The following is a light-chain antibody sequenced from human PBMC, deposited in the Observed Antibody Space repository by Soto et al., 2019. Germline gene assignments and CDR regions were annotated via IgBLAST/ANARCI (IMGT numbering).Light chain of an antibody. J-gene: IGKJ4*01. V-gene: IGKV3-20*01. CDR2: GAS. Sequence: IVWTQSPGTMSLSPGARSTLPSRARQRVRRRYLAWYQQKPGQTPRLLIYGASSRATGIPDRFSGSGSGIDCTLTISRLEPEDFAVYDCQQYGSTPPTFGGVTKVEIK. CDR1: QRVRRRY. CDR3: QQYGSTPPT.